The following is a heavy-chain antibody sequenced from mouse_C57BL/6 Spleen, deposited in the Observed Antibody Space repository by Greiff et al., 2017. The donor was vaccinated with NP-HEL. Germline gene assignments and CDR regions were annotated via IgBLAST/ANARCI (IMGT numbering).Heavy chain of an antibody. CDR3: ARGWGRRDYFDY. J-gene: IGHJ2*01. Sequence: VQLQQSGPELVKPGASVKISCKASGYTFTDYYMNWVKQSHGKSLEWIGDINPNNGGTSYNQKFKGKATLTVDKSSSTAYMELRSLTSEDSAVYYCARGWGRRDYFDYWGQGTTLTVSS. D-gene: IGHD1-1*02. CDR1: GYTFTDYY. CDR2: INPNNGGT. V-gene: IGHV1-26*01.